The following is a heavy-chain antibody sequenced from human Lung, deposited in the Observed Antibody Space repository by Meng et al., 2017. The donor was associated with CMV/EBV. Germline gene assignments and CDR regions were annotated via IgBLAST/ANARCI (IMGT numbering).Heavy chain of an antibody. V-gene: IGHV3-30*02. D-gene: IGHD3-22*01. CDR2: IRFDGTNK. CDR1: GFTFSSYA. J-gene: IGHJ6*02. Sequence: GESXKISCAASGFTFSSYAMHWVRQAPGKGLEWVANIRFDGTNKYHADSVKGRFTISRDNSKNTLYLQMNSLRAEDTDVYYCAKRGDSSGTYAMDVWGQGTXVTVSS. CDR3: AKRGDSSGTYAMDV.